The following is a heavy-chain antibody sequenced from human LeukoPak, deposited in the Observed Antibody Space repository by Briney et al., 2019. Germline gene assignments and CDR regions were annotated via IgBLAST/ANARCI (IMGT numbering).Heavy chain of an antibody. CDR1: GYTFSGYY. J-gene: IGHJ4*02. CDR3: ARSMVRAVTQVASDY. V-gene: IGHV1-2*02. CDR2: INPNSGGT. D-gene: IGHD3-10*01. Sequence: ASVKVSCKASGYTFSGYYMHWVRQAPGQGLEWMGWINPNSGGTNYAQKIQGRVTMTRDTSITTAYMELSRLRSDDTAVYYCARSMVRAVTQVASDYWGQGTLVTVSS.